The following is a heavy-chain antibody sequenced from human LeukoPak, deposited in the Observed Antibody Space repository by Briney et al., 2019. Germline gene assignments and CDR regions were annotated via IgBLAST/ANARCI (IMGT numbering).Heavy chain of an antibody. V-gene: IGHV3-30-3*01. CDR3: AKGVVPAAPPYYGVDLGDP. J-gene: IGHJ5*02. Sequence: PGRSLRLSCAASGFTFSSYAMHWVRQAPGKGLEWVAVISYDGSNKYYADSVKGRFTISRDNSKNTLYLQMNSLRAEDTAVYYCAKGVVPAAPPYYGVDLGDPWGQGTLVTVSS. D-gene: IGHD2-2*01. CDR1: GFTFSSYA. CDR2: ISYDGSNK.